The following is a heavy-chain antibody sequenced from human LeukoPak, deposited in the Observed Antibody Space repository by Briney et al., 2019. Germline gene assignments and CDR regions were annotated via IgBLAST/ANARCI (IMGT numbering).Heavy chain of an antibody. D-gene: IGHD6-13*01. V-gene: IGHV3-23*01. CDR1: GFTFDDYG. CDR3: AKGVAAVGI. Sequence: GGSLRLSCAASGFTFDDYGMSWVRQAPGKGLEWVSSIDYSGGSTHYADSVMGRFTISRDNSKNTLYLQLNSLSADDTAVYYCAKGVAAVGIWGQGTLVTVSS. CDR2: IDYSGGST. J-gene: IGHJ4*02.